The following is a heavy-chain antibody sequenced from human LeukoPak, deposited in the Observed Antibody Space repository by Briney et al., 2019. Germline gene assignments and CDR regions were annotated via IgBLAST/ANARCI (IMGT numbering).Heavy chain of an antibody. D-gene: IGHD3-3*01. Sequence: SGTLSLTCAVSGGSISSSNWWSWVRQPPGKGLEWIGEIYHSGSTNYNPSLKSRVTISVDKSKNQLSLKLSSVTAADTAVYYCARVETIFGVVTLDAFDIWGQGTVVTVSS. J-gene: IGHJ3*02. V-gene: IGHV4-4*02. CDR3: ARVETIFGVVTLDAFDI. CDR2: IYHSGST. CDR1: GGSISSSNW.